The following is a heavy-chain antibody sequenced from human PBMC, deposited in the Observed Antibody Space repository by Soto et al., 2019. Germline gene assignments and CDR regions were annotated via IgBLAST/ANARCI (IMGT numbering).Heavy chain of an antibody. Sequence: TPSLTCTVSGGSISNGDYYWSWIRQPPGKGLEWIGYIHCSGSSNYNPSLKSRVTISVDTSKNQFSLKLSSVTAADTAVYYCARGVGYAAEQDYGMDVWGQGTTVTVSS. V-gene: IGHV4-61*08. D-gene: IGHD6-13*01. CDR3: ARGVGYAAEQDYGMDV. J-gene: IGHJ6*02. CDR2: IHCSGSS. CDR1: GGSISNGDYY.